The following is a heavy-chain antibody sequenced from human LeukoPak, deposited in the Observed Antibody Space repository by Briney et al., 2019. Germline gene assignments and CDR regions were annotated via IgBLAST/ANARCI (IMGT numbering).Heavy chain of an antibody. CDR2: INPNSGGT. CDR3: AREIGGYSGGFDY. J-gene: IGHJ4*02. V-gene: IGHV1-2*02. Sequence: ASVKVSCKASGYTITGYYMHWVRQAPGQGLEWMGWINPNSGGTNYAQKFQGRVTMTRDTSISTAYMELSRLRSDDTAVYYCAREIGGYSGGFDYWGQGTLVTVSS. D-gene: IGHD2-15*01. CDR1: GYTITGYY.